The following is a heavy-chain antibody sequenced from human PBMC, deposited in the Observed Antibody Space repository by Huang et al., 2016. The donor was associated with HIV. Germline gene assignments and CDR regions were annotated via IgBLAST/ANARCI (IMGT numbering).Heavy chain of an antibody. CDR1: GYSFTSYW. CDR2: IYPGDSDT. D-gene: IGHD3-10*01. CDR3: ARGGYYYGSGSYWDY. J-gene: IGHJ4*02. Sequence: EVQLVQSGAEVKKPGESLKISCKGSGYSFTSYWIGWVRQMPGKGLEWLGIIYPGDSDTRYSPCFQGQVTISADKSISTAYLQWSSLKASDTAMYYCARGGYYYGSGSYWDYWGQGTLVTVSS. V-gene: IGHV5-51*03.